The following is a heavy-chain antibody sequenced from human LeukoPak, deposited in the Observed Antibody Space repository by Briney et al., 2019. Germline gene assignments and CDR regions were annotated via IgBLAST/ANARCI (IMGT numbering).Heavy chain of an antibody. D-gene: IGHD4-23*01. Sequence: SVKVSCKASGGTFSSYATSWVRQAPGQGLEWMGGIIPIFGTANYAQKFQGRVTITTDESTSTAYMELSSLRSEDTAVYYCARAATVVNCLDPWGQGTLVTVSS. CDR3: ARAATVVNCLDP. J-gene: IGHJ5*02. CDR2: IIPIFGTA. V-gene: IGHV1-69*05. CDR1: GGTFSSYA.